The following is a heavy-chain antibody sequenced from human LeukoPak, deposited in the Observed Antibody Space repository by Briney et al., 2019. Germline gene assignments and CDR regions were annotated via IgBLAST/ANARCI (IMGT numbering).Heavy chain of an antibody. J-gene: IGHJ4*02. CDR2: ISWNSGSI. CDR3: AKLISTTGTTDFDY. D-gene: IGHD1-1*01. CDR1: GFTFDDYA. Sequence: GRSLRLSCAASGFTFDDYAMHWVRQAPGKGLEWVSGISWNSGSIGYADSVKGRFTISRDNAKNSLYLQMNSLRAEDTALYYCAKLISTTGTTDFDYWGQGTLVTVSS. V-gene: IGHV3-9*01.